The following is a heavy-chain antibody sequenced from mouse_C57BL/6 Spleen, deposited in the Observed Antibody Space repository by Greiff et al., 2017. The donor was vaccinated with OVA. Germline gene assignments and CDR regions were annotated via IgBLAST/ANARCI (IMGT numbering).Heavy chain of an antibody. J-gene: IGHJ1*03. D-gene: IGHD1-1*01. CDR1: GYTFTSYW. Sequence: QVHVKQPGAELVMPGASVKLSCKASGYTFTSYWMHWVKQRPGQGLEWIGEIDPSDSYTNYNQKFKGKSTLTVDKSSSTAYMQLSSLTSEDSAVYYCARALYYYGSSYVWYFDVWGTGTTVTVSS. CDR2: IDPSDSYT. V-gene: IGHV1-69*01. CDR3: ARALYYYGSSYVWYFDV.